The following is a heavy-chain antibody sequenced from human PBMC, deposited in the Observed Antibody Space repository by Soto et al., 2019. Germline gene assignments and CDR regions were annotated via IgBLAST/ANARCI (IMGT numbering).Heavy chain of an antibody. CDR2: IIPIFGTA. CDR1: GGTFSSYA. CDR3: GGVLWGSSGWSLTYSYYCGRAV. D-gene: IGHD6-19*01. J-gene: IGHJ6*04. Sequence: QVQLVQSGAEVKKPGSSVKVSCKASGGTFSSYAISWVRQAPGQGLEWMGGIIPIFGTANYAQKFQGRVTITADESTSAAKRELGGWRVEARALYYCGGVLWGSSGWSLTYSYYCGRAVGGKG. V-gene: IGHV1-69*01.